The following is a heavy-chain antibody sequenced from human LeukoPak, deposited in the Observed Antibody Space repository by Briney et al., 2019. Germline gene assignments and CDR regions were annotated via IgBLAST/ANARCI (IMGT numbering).Heavy chain of an antibody. CDR1: GGTFSSYA. J-gene: IGHJ5*02. CDR2: IIPIFGTA. CDR3: ARDNYAGANWFDP. V-gene: IGHV1-69*05. Sequence: ASVKVSCKASGGTFSSYAISWVRQATGQGLEWMGGIIPIFGTANYAQKFQGRVTITTDESTSTAYMELSSLRSEDTAVYYCARDNYAGANWFDPWGQGTLVTVSS. D-gene: IGHD1-7*01.